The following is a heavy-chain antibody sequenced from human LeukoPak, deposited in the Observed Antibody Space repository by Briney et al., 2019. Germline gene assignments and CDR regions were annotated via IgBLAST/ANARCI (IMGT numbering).Heavy chain of an antibody. D-gene: IGHD3-3*01. CDR3: ARRGYDFWSGYYTFDY. CDR1: GGSISSGNYY. J-gene: IGHJ4*02. V-gene: IGHV4-31*03. Sequence: SETLSLTCTVSGGSISSGNYYWSWIRQHPGKGLEWIGYIHHSGSTYYNPSLKSRVIISVDTSKNQFSLKLNSVTAADTAVYYCARRGYDFWSGYYTFDYWGQGTLVTVSS. CDR2: IHHSGST.